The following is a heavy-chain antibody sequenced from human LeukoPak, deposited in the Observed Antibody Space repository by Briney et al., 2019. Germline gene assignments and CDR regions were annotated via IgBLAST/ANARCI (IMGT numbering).Heavy chain of an antibody. Sequence: ASVKFSCKASGYTFTSYAMHCVRQAPGQRLEWMGWINAGNGNTKYSQKFQGRVTITRDTSASTAYMELSSLRSEDTAVYYCAREGRSDCGGDCYPEYFQHWGQGTLVTVSS. D-gene: IGHD2-21*02. CDR2: INAGNGNT. J-gene: IGHJ1*01. V-gene: IGHV1-3*01. CDR3: AREGRSDCGGDCYPEYFQH. CDR1: GYTFTSYA.